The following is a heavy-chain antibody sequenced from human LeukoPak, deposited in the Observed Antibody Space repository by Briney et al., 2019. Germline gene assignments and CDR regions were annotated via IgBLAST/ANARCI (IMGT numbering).Heavy chain of an antibody. J-gene: IGHJ6*03. Sequence: PGGSLRLSCAASGFTFSSYWMHWVRQAPGKGLVWVSRINSDGSSTGYADSVKGRFTISRDNAKNTLYLQMNSLRAEDTAVYYCARVQSSSWYYYYYYMDVWGKGTTVTVSS. CDR3: ARVQSSSWYYYYYYMDV. D-gene: IGHD6-13*01. CDR1: GFTFSSYW. V-gene: IGHV3-74*01. CDR2: INSDGSST.